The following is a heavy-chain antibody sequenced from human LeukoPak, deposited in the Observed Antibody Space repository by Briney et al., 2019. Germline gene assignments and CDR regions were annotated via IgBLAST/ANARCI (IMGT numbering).Heavy chain of an antibody. Sequence: SETLSLTCTVSGGSISSSSYYWGWIRQPPGKGLEWIGSIYYSGSTYYNPSLKSRVTISVDTSKNQFSLKLSSVTAADTAVYYCASGKYYYDESVSVNRASRTALNIWAQGTMVIVS. D-gene: IGHD3-22*01. J-gene: IGHJ3*02. V-gene: IGHV4-39*07. CDR2: IYYSGST. CDR3: ASGKYYYDESVSVNRASRTALNI. CDR1: GGSISSSSYY.